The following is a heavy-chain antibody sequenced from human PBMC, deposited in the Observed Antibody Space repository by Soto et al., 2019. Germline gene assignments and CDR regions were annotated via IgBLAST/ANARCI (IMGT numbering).Heavy chain of an antibody. Sequence: EVQLVESGGGLVQPGGSPRLSCAASGFTFSSYWMSWVRQAPGKGLEWVANIKQEGSEKYYVDSVKGRFTISRDNAKNSLYLQMNSLRAEDTAVYYCARVSIAARTYNWFDPWGQGTLVTVSS. CDR1: GFTFSSYW. CDR2: IKQEGSEK. D-gene: IGHD6-6*01. CDR3: ARVSIAARTYNWFDP. J-gene: IGHJ5*02. V-gene: IGHV3-7*01.